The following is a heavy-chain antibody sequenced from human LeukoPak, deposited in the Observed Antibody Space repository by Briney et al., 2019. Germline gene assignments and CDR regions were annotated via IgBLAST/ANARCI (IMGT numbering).Heavy chain of an antibody. CDR1: GFTFSSYA. CDR2: ISGSGGST. Sequence: PGGSLRLSCAASGFTFSSYAMSWVRQAPGKGLEWVSAISGSGGSTYYADSVKGRFTISRDNSKNTLYLQMNSLRAEDTAVYYCAKMTWHCSSTSCYDFDYWGQGTLVTVSS. D-gene: IGHD2-2*01. J-gene: IGHJ4*02. V-gene: IGHV3-23*01. CDR3: AKMTWHCSSTSCYDFDY.